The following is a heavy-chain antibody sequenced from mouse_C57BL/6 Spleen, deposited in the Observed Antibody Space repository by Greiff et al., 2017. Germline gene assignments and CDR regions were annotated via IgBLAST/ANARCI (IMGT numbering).Heavy chain of an antibody. CDR3: ARMEYGNPYAMDY. Sequence: VQLQQSGPELVKPGASVKISCKASGYAFSSSWMNWVKQRPGKGLEWIGRIYPGDGDTNYNGKFKGKATLTADKSSSTAYMQLSSLTSEDSAVYFCARMEYGNPYAMDYWGQGTSVTVSS. CDR2: IYPGDGDT. D-gene: IGHD2-10*02. J-gene: IGHJ4*01. CDR1: GYAFSSSW. V-gene: IGHV1-82*01.